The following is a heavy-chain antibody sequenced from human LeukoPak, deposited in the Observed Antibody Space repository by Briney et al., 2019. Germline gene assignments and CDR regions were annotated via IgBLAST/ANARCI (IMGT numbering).Heavy chain of an antibody. CDR2: ISKSGST. J-gene: IGHJ5*02. CDR1: GGSIGSYF. Sequence: PSETLSLTCTVSGGSIGSYFWSWIRQPPGKGLEWIGYISKSGSTNNNPAPKSRVTISIDTSKNQFSLKVTSVTAADTAVYYCARGALNWFDPWGQGTLLTVSS. V-gene: IGHV4-59*01. CDR3: ARGALNWFDP.